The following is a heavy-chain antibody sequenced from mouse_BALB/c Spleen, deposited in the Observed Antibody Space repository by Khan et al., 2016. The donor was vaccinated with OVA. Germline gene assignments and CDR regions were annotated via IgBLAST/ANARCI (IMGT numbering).Heavy chain of an antibody. Sequence: VQLQESGPGLVAPSQNLSIICTVSGFSLINYGVHWIRQPPGKGLEWLRVLWAGGSTNYNSALMSRLSITKDNSKSQVFLKMNSLQTDDTAMYFCARPYYGSAWFAYWGQGTLVTVSA. V-gene: IGHV2-9*02. CDR1: GFSLINYG. D-gene: IGHD1-1*01. CDR2: LWAGGST. J-gene: IGHJ3*01. CDR3: ARPYYGSAWFAY.